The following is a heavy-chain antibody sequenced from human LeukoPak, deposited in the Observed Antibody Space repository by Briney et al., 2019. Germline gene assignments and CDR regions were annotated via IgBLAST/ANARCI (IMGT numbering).Heavy chain of an antibody. CDR3: ARLGYYDFWSALWWFDP. D-gene: IGHD3-3*01. CDR2: IIPIFGTA. Sequence: ASVKVSCKASGGTLSSYAISWVRQAPGQGLEWMGGIIPIFGTANYAQKFQGRVTITADESTSTAYMELSSLRSEDTAVYYCARLGYYDFWSALWWFDPWGQGTLVTVSS. CDR1: GGTLSSYA. J-gene: IGHJ5*02. V-gene: IGHV1-69*13.